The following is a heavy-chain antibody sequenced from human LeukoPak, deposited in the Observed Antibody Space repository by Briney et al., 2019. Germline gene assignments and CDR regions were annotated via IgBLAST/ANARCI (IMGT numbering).Heavy chain of an antibody. V-gene: IGHV4-59*01. CDR1: GGSISSYY. D-gene: IGHD2-21*02. J-gene: IGHJ3*02. Sequence: SETLSLTCTASGGSISSYYWSWIRQPPGKGLEWIGYIYYSGSTNYNPSLKSRVTISVDTSKNQFSLKLSSVTAADTAVYYCAMNRPYCGGDCYSPPFHIWGQGTVVTVSS. CDR3: AMNRPYCGGDCYSPPFHI. CDR2: IYYSGST.